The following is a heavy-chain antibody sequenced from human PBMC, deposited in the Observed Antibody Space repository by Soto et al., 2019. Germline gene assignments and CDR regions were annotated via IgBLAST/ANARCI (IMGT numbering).Heavy chain of an antibody. D-gene: IGHD3-22*01. J-gene: IGHJ5*01. CDR3: STRAYDTNGYYRFDP. CDR1: GGSFSGHS. CDR2: INHSGRV. Sequence: QVQLQQCGAGLLKPSETLSLTCAVYGGSFSGHSLTWIRQSPGKGLEWIGDINHSGRVNYSPSLKSRVTISLDTSKNQFSLTLSAVTASDTAMYYCSTRAYDTNGYYRFDPWGQGTLVTFSS. V-gene: IGHV4-34*01.